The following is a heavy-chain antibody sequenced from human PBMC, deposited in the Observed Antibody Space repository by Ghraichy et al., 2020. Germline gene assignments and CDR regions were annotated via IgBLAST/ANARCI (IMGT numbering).Heavy chain of an antibody. Sequence: SVKVSCKASGYTFTGYYIHWVRQAPGQGLEWMGWINPNSGGTNYAQKFQGRVTMTRDTSISTAYMELSRLRSDDTAVYYCASPAVPAHYYYGMDVWGQGTTVTVSS. J-gene: IGHJ6*02. CDR3: ASPAVPAHYYYGMDV. CDR2: INPNSGGT. D-gene: IGHD6-19*01. CDR1: GYTFTGYY. V-gene: IGHV1-2*02.